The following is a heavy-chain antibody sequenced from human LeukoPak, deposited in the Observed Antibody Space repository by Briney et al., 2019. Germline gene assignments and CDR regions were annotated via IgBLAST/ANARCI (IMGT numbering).Heavy chain of an antibody. D-gene: IGHD3-10*01. CDR1: GGSISSYY. Sequence: SETLSLTCTVSGGSISSYYWSWIRQPPGKGLEWIGYIYYSGSTNYNPSLKSRVTISVDTSKNQFSLRLSSVTAADTAVYYCARTYGSGSYSILDYWGRGTLVTVSS. J-gene: IGHJ4*02. CDR3: ARTYGSGSYSILDY. CDR2: IYYSGST. V-gene: IGHV4-59*01.